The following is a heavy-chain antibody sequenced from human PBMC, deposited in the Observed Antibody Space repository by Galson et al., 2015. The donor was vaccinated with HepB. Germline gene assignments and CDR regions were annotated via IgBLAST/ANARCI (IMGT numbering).Heavy chain of an antibody. CDR3: AKDREPYFYGSGGYDY. D-gene: IGHD3-10*01. J-gene: IGHJ4*02. CDR2: ISYDGATR. V-gene: IGHV3-30-3*01. Sequence: SLRLSCAASGFTLSRYVMHWVRQAPGKGLEWVALISYDGATRYYADSVKGRFTISRDNSKNTLELQMNNLRAEDTAIYYCAKDREPYFYGSGGYDYWGQGTPVTVSS. CDR1: GFTLSRYV.